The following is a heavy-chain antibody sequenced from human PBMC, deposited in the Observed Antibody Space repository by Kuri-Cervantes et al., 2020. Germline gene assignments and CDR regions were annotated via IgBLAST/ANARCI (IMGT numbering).Heavy chain of an antibody. J-gene: IGHJ6*02. CDR2: VSYDGTNE. Sequence: GESLKISCAASGFTFSDYAMHWVRQAPGKGLEWVSVVSYDGTNEYYADSVKGRFTISRDNSKNTVYLQMNSLRAEDTAVYYCARELARNYYYGMDVWGQGTTVTVSS. V-gene: IGHV3-30-3*01. CDR1: GFTFSDYA. D-gene: IGHD3-3*02. CDR3: ARELARNYYYGMDV.